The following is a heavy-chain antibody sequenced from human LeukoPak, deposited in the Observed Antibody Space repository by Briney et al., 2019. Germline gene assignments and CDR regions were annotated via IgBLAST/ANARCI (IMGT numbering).Heavy chain of an antibody. J-gene: IGHJ2*01. D-gene: IGHD2-2*01. V-gene: IGHV1-58*01. CDR1: GFTFTSSA. Sequence: SVKVSCKASGFTFTSSAVQWVRQARGQRLEWIGWIDVGSGNTNYAQKFQERVTITRDMSTSTAYMELSSLRSEDTAVYYCAACSMGRGLYWYFDLWGRGTLVTVSS. CDR3: AACSMGRGLYWYFDL. CDR2: IDVGSGNT.